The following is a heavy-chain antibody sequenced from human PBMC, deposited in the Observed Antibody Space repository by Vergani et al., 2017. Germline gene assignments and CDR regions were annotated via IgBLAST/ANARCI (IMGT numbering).Heavy chain of an antibody. CDR2: IIPILGIA. J-gene: IGHJ4*02. V-gene: IGHV1-69*02. D-gene: IGHD6-13*01. CDR1: GGTFSSYT. Sequence: QVQLVQSGAEVKKPGSSVKVSCKASGGTFSSYTISWVRQAPGQGLEWMGRIIPILGIANYAQEFQGRVTITADKSTSTAYMELSSLRSEDTAVYYCVGGQQLVAYFFDYWGQGTLVTVSS. CDR3: VGGQQLVAYFFDY.